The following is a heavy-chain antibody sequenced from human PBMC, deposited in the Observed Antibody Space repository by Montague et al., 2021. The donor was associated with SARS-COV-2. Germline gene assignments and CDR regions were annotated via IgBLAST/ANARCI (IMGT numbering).Heavy chain of an antibody. CDR1: GGSISSSSYY. Sequence: SETLSLTCTVSGGSISSSSYYWSWIRQPPGKGLEWIGYIYYSGYTHYNPPLKSRVTISVDTSKNQFSLKLSSVTAADTAVYYCARAGSCGVFDAWGQGTAVTVSS. V-gene: IGHV4-39*07. CDR3: ARAGSCGVFDA. J-gene: IGHJ5*02. CDR2: IYYSGYT. D-gene: IGHD6-13*01.